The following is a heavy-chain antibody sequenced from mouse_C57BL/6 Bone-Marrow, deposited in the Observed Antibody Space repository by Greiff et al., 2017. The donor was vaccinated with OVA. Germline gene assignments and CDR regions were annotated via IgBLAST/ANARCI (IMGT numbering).Heavy chain of an antibody. J-gene: IGHJ4*01. CDR2: IHPNSGST. V-gene: IGHV1-64*01. D-gene: IGHD1-1*01. Sequence: QVQLQQPGAELVKPGASVKLSCKASGYTFTSYWMHWVKQRPGQGLEWIGMIHPNSGSTNYNEKFKSKATLTVDKSSSTAYMQLSSLTSEDSAVYYCARKAPITTVVATGAMDYWGQGTSVTVSS. CDR3: ARKAPITTVVATGAMDY. CDR1: GYTFTSYW.